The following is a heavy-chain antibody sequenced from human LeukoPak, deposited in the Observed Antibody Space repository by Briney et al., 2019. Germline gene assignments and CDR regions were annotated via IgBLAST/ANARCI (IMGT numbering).Heavy chain of an antibody. D-gene: IGHD6-19*01. J-gene: IGHJ3*02. V-gene: IGHV3-74*01. CDR1: GFTFSTYW. CDR2: INSDGSRT. CDR3: ARPETQYSSGLDGFDI. Sequence: GGCLRLSCAASGFTFSTYWMHWVRPAPGKGLVWVSRINSDGSRTTYADSVKGRFSISRDNAKNTLYLQMNSLRTEDTAVYYCARPETQYSSGLDGFDIWGQGTMVTVSS.